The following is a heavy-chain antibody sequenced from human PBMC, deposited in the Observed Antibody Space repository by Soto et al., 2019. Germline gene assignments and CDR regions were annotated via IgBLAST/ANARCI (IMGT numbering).Heavy chain of an antibody. J-gene: IGHJ6*02. CDR1: GYTFTSYG. D-gene: IGHD3-10*01. CDR2: ISAYNGNT. CDR3: ARESTDAYYYGSGSYLNYYYGMDV. V-gene: IGHV1-18*01. Sequence: ASVKVSRKASGYTFTSYGISWVGPAPGQGLEWMGGISAYNGNTNYAQNLQGRVTMNTDISTSTDYMELRSLISDDTAVYDCARESTDAYYYGSGSYLNYYYGMDVWGQGTTVTVSS.